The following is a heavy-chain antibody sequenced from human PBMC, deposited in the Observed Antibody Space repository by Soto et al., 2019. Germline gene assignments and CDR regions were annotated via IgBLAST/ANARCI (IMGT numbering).Heavy chain of an antibody. CDR3: ARLNGYGVSTSCHGYYGMDV. J-gene: IGHJ6*02. Sequence: PSETLSLTCAVYGGSFSGYYRSWIRQPPGKGLEWIGEINHSGSTNYNPSLKSRVTISVDTSKNQFSLKLSSVTAADTAVYYCARLNGYGVSTSCHGYYGMDVWGQGTTVTVSS. CDR2: INHSGST. D-gene: IGHD2-2*03. V-gene: IGHV4-34*01. CDR1: GGSFSGYY.